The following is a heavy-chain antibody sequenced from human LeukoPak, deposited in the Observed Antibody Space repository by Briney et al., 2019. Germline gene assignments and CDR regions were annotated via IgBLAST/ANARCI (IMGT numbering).Heavy chain of an antibody. D-gene: IGHD2-2*01. J-gene: IGHJ4*02. CDR1: GFTFSSYS. CDR2: ISSSSSTI. Sequence: PRGSLRLSCAASGFTFSSYSMNWVRQAPGKGLEWVSYISSSSSTIYYADSVKGRFTISRDNAKNSLYLQMNSLRAEDTAVYYCARGYDIVVVVPAAMPLDYWGQGTLVTVSS. V-gene: IGHV3-48*01. CDR3: ARGYDIVVVVPAAMPLDY.